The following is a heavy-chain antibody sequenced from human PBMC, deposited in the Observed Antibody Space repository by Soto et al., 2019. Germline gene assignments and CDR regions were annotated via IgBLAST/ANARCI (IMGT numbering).Heavy chain of an antibody. Sequence: QVQLVESGGGVVQPGRSLRLSCEASGFTFSSYGMHWVRQAPGKGLEWVAVISYDGSNKYYADSVKGRFTISRDNSKNTLYLQMNSLRAEDTAVYYCARDSSSYYYYGMDVWGQGTTVTVSS. D-gene: IGHD6-6*01. V-gene: IGHV3-30*03. CDR1: GFTFSSYG. CDR3: ARDSSSYYYYGMDV. CDR2: ISYDGSNK. J-gene: IGHJ6*02.